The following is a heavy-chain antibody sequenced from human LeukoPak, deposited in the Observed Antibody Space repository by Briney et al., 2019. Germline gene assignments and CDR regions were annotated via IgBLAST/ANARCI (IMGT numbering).Heavy chain of an antibody. Sequence: GGSLRLSCAASGCTFSNAWMSWVRQAPGKGLEWVGRIKSKTDGGTTDYAAPVKGRFTISRDDSKNTLYLQMNSLKTEDTAVYYCTSYCSSTSCYAIDYWGQGTLVTVSS. J-gene: IGHJ4*02. CDR1: GCTFSNAW. CDR2: IKSKTDGGTT. CDR3: TSYCSSTSCYAIDY. D-gene: IGHD2-2*01. V-gene: IGHV3-15*01.